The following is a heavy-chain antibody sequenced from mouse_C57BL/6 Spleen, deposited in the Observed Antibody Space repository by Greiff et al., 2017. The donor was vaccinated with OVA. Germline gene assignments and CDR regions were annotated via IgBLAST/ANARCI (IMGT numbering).Heavy chain of an antibody. CDR1: GYTFTDYY. CDR3: ASESYSSFAY. J-gene: IGHJ3*01. V-gene: IGHV1-26*01. CDR2: INPNNGGT. D-gene: IGHD1-1*01. Sequence: EVQLQQSGPELVKPGASVKISCKASGYTFTDYYMNWVKQSHGKSLEWIGDINPNNGGTSYNQKFKGKATLTVDKSSSTAYMELRSLTSEDSAVYYCASESYSSFAYWGQGTLVTVSA.